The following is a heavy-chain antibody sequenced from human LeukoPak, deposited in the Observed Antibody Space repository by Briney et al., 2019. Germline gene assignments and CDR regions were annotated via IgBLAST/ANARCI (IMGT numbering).Heavy chain of an antibody. CDR1: GATISSTNYF. J-gene: IGHJ4*02. CDR2: VDYSGTN. CDR3: ARRDTYGKSFDF. V-gene: IGHV4-39*01. D-gene: IGHD5-18*01. Sequence: SETLSLICIVSGATISSTNYFWGWIRQPAGKGLESIGSVDYSGTNYYNPSLKSRVTVSVDKTKNQFSLKLRAVTAADTAVYYCARRDTYGKSFDFWGQGTLVTVSS.